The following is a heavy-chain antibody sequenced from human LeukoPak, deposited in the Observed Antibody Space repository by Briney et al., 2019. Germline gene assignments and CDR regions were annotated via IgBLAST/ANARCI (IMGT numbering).Heavy chain of an antibody. CDR3: ATERAPYNWNGPFDY. CDR2: ISSSSSYI. J-gene: IGHJ4*02. D-gene: IGHD1-1*01. Sequence: PWGTLRLSCGASGFTFSSYGMNWVRQAPGTGLEWVSSISSSSSYIYYADSVKGRFTISRDNAKNSLYLQMNSLRAEDTAVYYCATERAPYNWNGPFDYWGQGTLVTVSS. CDR1: GFTFSSYG. V-gene: IGHV3-21*01.